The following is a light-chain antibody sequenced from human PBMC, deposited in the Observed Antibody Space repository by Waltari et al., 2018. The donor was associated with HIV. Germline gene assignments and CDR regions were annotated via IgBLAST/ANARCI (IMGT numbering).Light chain of an antibody. CDR1: SSNIGRNS. V-gene: IGLV1-47*01. J-gene: IGLJ1*01. CDR2: TNN. Sequence: QSVLTQPPSASGTPGQRVTLPCSGSSSNIGRNSVSLFQQPPGTAPKLLIYTNNQRPSGVPDRFSGSKSGTSASLAISGLRSEDEADYYCAAWNDRLSGYVFGTGTKVTV. CDR3: AAWNDRLSGYV.